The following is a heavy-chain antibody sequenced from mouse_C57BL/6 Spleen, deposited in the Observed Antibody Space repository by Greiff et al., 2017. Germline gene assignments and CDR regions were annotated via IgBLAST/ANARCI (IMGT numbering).Heavy chain of an antibody. V-gene: IGHV1-69*01. CDR1: GYTFTSYW. CDR2: IDPSDSYT. D-gene: IGHD1-1*01. J-gene: IGHJ3*01. CDR3: ARTTVVAEKAWFAY. Sequence: QVQLQQPGAELVMPGASVKLSCKASGYTFTSYWMHWVKQRPGQGLEWIGEIDPSDSYTNYNQKFKGKSTLTVDKSSSTAYMQLSSLTSEDSAVYYCARTTVVAEKAWFAYWGQGNLGTVSA.